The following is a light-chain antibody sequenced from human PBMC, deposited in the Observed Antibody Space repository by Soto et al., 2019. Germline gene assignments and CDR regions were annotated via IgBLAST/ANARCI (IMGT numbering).Light chain of an antibody. Sequence: DIQMTQSPSTLSASVGDRVTITCRASQSISMFLAWYQQKPGKAPKLLIYDASNSESGVPSRFSGSGSGTEFSLTISSLQPDDFATYYCQQYNSYSFTFGPGTKVDIK. CDR3: QQYNSYSFT. V-gene: IGKV1-5*01. J-gene: IGKJ3*01. CDR2: DAS. CDR1: QSISMF.